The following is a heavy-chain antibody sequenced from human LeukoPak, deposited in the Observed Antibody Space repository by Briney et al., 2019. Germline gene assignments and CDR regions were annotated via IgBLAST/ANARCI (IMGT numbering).Heavy chain of an antibody. CDR2: IYYSGST. J-gene: IGHJ4*02. V-gene: IGHV4-59*12. Sequence: SETLSLTCTVSCGSISSYYWSWIRQPPGKGLEWIGYIYYSGSTNYNPSLKSRVTISVDTSKNQFSLKLTSVTAADTAVYYCVRGAYFFDQWGEGTLVTVSS. CDR3: VRGAYFFDQ. CDR1: CGSISSYY.